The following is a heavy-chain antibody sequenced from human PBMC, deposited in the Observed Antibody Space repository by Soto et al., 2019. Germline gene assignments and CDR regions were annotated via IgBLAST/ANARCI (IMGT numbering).Heavy chain of an antibody. Sequence: SSAKASCKASGGTFRSYSISWVRQAPGQGVEWTGGIIPIFGTANYAQKCQGRVTITADKSTSTAYMELSSLRSEDTAVYYCASTSYYDILTGYYNYYYGMDVWGQGTTVTVSS. CDR2: IIPIFGTA. CDR1: GGTFRSYS. J-gene: IGHJ6*02. V-gene: IGHV1-69*06. CDR3: ASTSYYDILTGYYNYYYGMDV. D-gene: IGHD3-9*01.